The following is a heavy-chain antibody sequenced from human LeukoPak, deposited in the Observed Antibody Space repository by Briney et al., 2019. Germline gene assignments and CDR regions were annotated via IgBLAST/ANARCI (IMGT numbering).Heavy chain of an antibody. V-gene: IGHV3-72*01. CDR3: VRVRHGDSFDF. CDR1: GFTFSSLY. CDR2: IRNKAADYST. J-gene: IGHJ4*02. Sequence: PGGSLRLSCEASGFTFSSLYMDWVRQAPGKGLEWVCRIRNKAADYSTDYASSVKGRFTISRDDSRNSLYLQMSSLKSEDTALYYCVRVRHGDSFDFWGQGTLVTVSS. D-gene: IGHD4-17*01.